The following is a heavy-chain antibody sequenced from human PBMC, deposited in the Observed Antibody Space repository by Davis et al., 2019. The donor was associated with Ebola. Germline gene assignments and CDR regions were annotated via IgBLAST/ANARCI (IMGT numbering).Heavy chain of an antibody. Sequence: SETLSLTCAVSGGSISSSNWWSWVRQPPGKGLEWIGYIYYSGSTNYNPSLKSRVTISVDTSKNQFSLKLSSVTAADTAVYYCARGPRGMGYSRDYYYGMDVWGQGTTVTVSS. CDR1: GGSISSSNW. CDR3: ARGPRGMGYSRDYYYGMDV. CDR2: IYYSGST. D-gene: IGHD6-13*01. J-gene: IGHJ6*02. V-gene: IGHV4-4*02.